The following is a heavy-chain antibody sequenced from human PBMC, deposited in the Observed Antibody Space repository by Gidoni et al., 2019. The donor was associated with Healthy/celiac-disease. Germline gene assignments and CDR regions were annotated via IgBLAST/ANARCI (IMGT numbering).Heavy chain of an antibody. J-gene: IGHJ3*02. CDR3: ARARLDPYSSGWWGAFDI. D-gene: IGHD6-19*01. Sequence: EVQLVESGGGLVKPGGSLRLSCAASGFTFSSYSMNWVRQAPGKGLEWVSSISSSSSYIYYADSVKGRFTISRDNAKNSLYLQMNSLRAEDTAVYYCARARLDPYSSGWWGAFDIWGQGTMVTVSS. V-gene: IGHV3-21*01. CDR1: GFTFSSYS. CDR2: ISSSSSYI.